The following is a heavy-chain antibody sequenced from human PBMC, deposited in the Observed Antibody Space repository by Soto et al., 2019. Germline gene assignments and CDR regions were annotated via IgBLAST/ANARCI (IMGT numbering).Heavy chain of an antibody. V-gene: IGHV3-74*01. J-gene: IGHJ4*02. CDR1: GFTFSGFW. CDR2: IKSDGTNT. Sequence: EVQLVESGGGSVQPGGSLRLSCASSGFTFSGFWMHWVRQGPGMGLVWVAGIKSDGTNTAYADSVRGRFTISRDNAKNTRYLQMNSLMAEDTAVYYCLRAGGAVAENWGQGTLVTVSS. D-gene: IGHD6-19*01. CDR3: LRAGGAVAEN.